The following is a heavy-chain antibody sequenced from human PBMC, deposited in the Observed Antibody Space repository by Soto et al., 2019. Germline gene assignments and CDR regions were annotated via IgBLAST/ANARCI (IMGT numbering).Heavy chain of an antibody. D-gene: IGHD2-15*01. V-gene: IGHV1-18*01. J-gene: IGHJ4*02. Sequence: QVQLVQSGAEVKKPGASVKVSCKASGYTFTSYGISWVRQAPGQGLEWMGWSSAYNGNTNYAQKLQGRVTMTTDASTSTAYMELSGLRSDDTAVYYCARDYCSGGSCYSSARIFDSWGQGTLVTVSS. CDR2: SSAYNGNT. CDR1: GYTFTSYG. CDR3: ARDYCSGGSCYSSARIFDS.